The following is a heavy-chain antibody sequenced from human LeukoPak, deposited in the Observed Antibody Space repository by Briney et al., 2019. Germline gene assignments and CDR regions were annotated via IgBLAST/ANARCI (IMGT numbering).Heavy chain of an antibody. CDR3: ARYSTTWPYWYFDL. D-gene: IGHD6-13*01. Sequence: PSETLSLTCAVYGGSFSGYYWSWIRQPPGKGLEWIGEINHSGSTNYNPSLKSRVTISVDKSKNQFSLEMTSVTAADTAVYYCARYSTTWPYWYFDLWGRGTLVTVSS. CDR2: INHSGST. V-gene: IGHV4-34*01. CDR1: GGSFSGYY. J-gene: IGHJ2*01.